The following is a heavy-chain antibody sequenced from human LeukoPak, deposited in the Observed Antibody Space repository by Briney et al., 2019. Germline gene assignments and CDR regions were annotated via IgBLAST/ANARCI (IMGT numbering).Heavy chain of an antibody. CDR2: ISSSSSTI. D-gene: IGHD5-18*01. J-gene: IGHJ4*02. CDR1: GFTFSSYS. CDR3: AKFGYSYGEFDY. Sequence: PGGSLRLSCAGSGFTFSSYSMNWVRQAPGKGLEWVSYISSSSSTIYYADSVKGRFTISRDNSKNTLYLQMNSLRAEDTAVYYCAKFGYSYGEFDYWGQGTLVTVSS. V-gene: IGHV3-48*01.